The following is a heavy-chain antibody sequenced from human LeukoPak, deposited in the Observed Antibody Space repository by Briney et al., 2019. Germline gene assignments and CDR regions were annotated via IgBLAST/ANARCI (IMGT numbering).Heavy chain of an antibody. V-gene: IGHV3-23*01. D-gene: IGHD3-22*01. CDR2: ISGSGGST. CDR3: AKVPYYYDSSGSLDY. CDR1: GFTFSSYA. J-gene: IGHJ4*02. Sequence: GGSLRLSCAASGFTFSSYAMSWVRQAPGKGLEWVSAISGSGGSTYYADSVKGRFTISRDNSKNTLYLQMNSLRAEDTAVYYCAKVPYYYDSSGSLDYWGQGTLVTVSS.